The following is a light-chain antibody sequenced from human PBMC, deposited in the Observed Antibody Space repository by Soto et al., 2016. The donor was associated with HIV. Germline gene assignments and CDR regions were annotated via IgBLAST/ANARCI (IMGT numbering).Light chain of an antibody. CDR1: QSVSVW. CDR2: KTS. V-gene: IGKV1-5*03. CDR3: QQYNSYPFT. J-gene: IGKJ3*01. Sequence: DIQMTQFPSTLSASIGDRVTITCRASQSVSVWLAWYQQKPGKAPNLLIFKTSTLEIGVPSRFSGSGSGTDFTLTISSLQPDDFATYYCQQYNSYPFTFGPGTKVDIK.